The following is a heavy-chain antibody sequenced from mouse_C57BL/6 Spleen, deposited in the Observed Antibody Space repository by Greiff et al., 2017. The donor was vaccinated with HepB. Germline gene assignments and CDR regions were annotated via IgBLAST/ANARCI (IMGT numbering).Heavy chain of an antibody. CDR2: ISSGSSTI. J-gene: IGHJ4*01. Sequence: EVKVEESGGGLVKPGGSLKLSCAASGFTFSDYGMHWVRQAPEKGLEWVAYISSGSSTIYYADTVKGRFTISRDNAKNTLFLQMTSLRSEDTAMYYCARPLLLRSYAMDYWGQGTSVTVSS. V-gene: IGHV5-17*01. CDR3: ARPLLLRSYAMDY. D-gene: IGHD1-1*01. CDR1: GFTFSDYG.